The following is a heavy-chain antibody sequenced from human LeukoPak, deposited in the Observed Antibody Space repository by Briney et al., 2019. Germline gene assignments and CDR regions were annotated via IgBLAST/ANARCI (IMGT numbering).Heavy chain of an antibody. D-gene: IGHD6-13*01. Sequence: GRSLRLSCAASGFTFSSYAMHWVRQAPGKGLEWVAVISYDGSNKYYADSVKGRFTISRDNSKNTLYLQMNSLRAEDTAVYYCARARQLAPLNWFDPWGQGTQVTVSS. J-gene: IGHJ5*02. CDR2: ISYDGSNK. V-gene: IGHV3-30-3*01. CDR1: GFTFSSYA. CDR3: ARARQLAPLNWFDP.